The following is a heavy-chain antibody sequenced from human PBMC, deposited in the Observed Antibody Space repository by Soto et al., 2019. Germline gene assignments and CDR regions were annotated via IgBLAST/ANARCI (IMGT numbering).Heavy chain of an antibody. Sequence: QVQLVQSGAEVKKPGSSVKVSCKASGGTFSSYAISWVRQAPGQGLEWMGGIIPIFGTANYAQKFQGRVTITADESTSTANMELSSLRSEDTAVYYCARGGWVYSGYDWPDYYYGMDVWGQGTTVTVSS. V-gene: IGHV1-69*12. D-gene: IGHD5-12*01. CDR3: ARGGWVYSGYDWPDYYYGMDV. CDR1: GGTFSSYA. J-gene: IGHJ6*02. CDR2: IIPIFGTA.